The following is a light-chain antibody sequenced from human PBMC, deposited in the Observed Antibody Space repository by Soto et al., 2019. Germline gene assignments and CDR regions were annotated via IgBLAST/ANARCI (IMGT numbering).Light chain of an antibody. J-gene: IGKJ1*01. V-gene: IGKV3-15*01. CDR3: HQYNNWPPWT. CDR2: DAS. Sequence: IVMPQSPATLSVSPGERATLSCRASRGISSNLAWYQQKPGQAPRLLIYDASTRATGIPARFSGSGSGTEFTLTISSLQSGDFAVYYCHQYNNWPPWTFGQGTKVDIK. CDR1: RGISSN.